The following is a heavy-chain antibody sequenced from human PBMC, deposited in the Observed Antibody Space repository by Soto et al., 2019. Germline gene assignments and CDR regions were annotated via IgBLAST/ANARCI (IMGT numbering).Heavy chain of an antibody. D-gene: IGHD1-20*01. Sequence: SETLSLTCTVSGGSISSYYWSWIRQPPGKGLEWIGYIYYSGSTNYNPSLKSRVTISVDTSKNQFSLKLSSVTAADTAVYYCARQTGYNEPFDYWGQGTLVTAPQ. J-gene: IGHJ4*02. CDR3: ARQTGYNEPFDY. V-gene: IGHV4-59*01. CDR1: GGSISSYY. CDR2: IYYSGST.